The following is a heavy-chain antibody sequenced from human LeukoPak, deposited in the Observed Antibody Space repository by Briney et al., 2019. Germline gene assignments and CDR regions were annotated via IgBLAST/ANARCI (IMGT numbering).Heavy chain of an antibody. CDR2: IIPIFGTA. CDR3: ARNGRYCSSTSCYTGYYGMDV. J-gene: IGHJ6*02. D-gene: IGHD2-2*02. Sequence: SVKVSCKASGGTFSSYAISWVRQAPGQGLEWMGGIIPIFGTANYAQKFQGRVTITADESTSTAYMELSSLRSEDTAVYYCARNGRYCSSTSCYTGYYGMDVWGPGTTVTVSS. V-gene: IGHV1-69*13. CDR1: GGTFSSYA.